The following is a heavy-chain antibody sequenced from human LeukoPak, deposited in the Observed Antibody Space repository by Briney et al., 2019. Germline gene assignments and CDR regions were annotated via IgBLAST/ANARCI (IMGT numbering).Heavy chain of an antibody. CDR3: AKTIAVAVPYGGHAFDI. CDR1: GFTFSSYG. J-gene: IGHJ3*02. CDR2: IRYDGSNK. D-gene: IGHD6-19*01. V-gene: IGHV3-30*02. Sequence: GGSLRLSCAASGFTFSSYGMHWVRQAPGKGLEWVAFIRYDGSNKYYADSVKGRFTISRDNSKNTLYLQMNSLRAEDTAVYYCAKTIAVAVPYGGHAFDICGQGTMVTVSS.